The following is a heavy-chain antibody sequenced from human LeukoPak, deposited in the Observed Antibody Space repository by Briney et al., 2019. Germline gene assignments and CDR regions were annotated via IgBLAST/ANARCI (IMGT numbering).Heavy chain of an antibody. J-gene: IGHJ4*02. V-gene: IGHV3-30*02. D-gene: IGHD3-22*01. CDR2: IRYDGSNK. CDR3: AKVWSPNYYDSSGYYNDY. CDR1: GFTFSSYG. Sequence: PGGSLRLSCAASGFTFSSYGMHWVRQAPGKGLEWVAFIRYDGSNKYYADSVKGRFTIPRDNSKNTLYLQMNSLRAEDTAVYYCAKVWSPNYYDSSGYYNDYWGQGTLVTVSS.